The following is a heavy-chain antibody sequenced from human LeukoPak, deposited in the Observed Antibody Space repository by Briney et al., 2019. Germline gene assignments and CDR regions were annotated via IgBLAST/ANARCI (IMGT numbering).Heavy chain of an antibody. V-gene: IGHV3-11*04. CDR2: ISSSGSTI. Sequence: GGSLRLSCAASGFTYSDYYMSWIRQAPGKGLEWVSYISSSGSTIYYADSVKGRFTISRDNAKNSLYLQMNSLRAEDTAVYYCARERNYYDSSGYHRVDYWGQGTLVTVSS. CDR1: GFTYSDYY. J-gene: IGHJ4*02. CDR3: ARERNYYDSSGYHRVDY. D-gene: IGHD3-22*01.